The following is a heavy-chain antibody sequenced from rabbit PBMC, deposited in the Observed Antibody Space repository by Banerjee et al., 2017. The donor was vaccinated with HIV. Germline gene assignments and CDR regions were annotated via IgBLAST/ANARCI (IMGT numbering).Heavy chain of an antibody. CDR3: ARDLAGVIGWNFNL. CDR2: IYTSSGST. Sequence: QQQLVESGGGLVKPGASLTLTCKASGFSFSSGYDMCWVRQAPGKGLEWIACIYTSSGSTDYASWVNGRFTISLDNAQNTVPLQMTSLTAADTASYFCARDLAGVIGWNFNLWGTGTLVTVS. D-gene: IGHD4-1*01. J-gene: IGHJ4*01. V-gene: IGHV1S43*01. CDR1: GFSFSSGYD.